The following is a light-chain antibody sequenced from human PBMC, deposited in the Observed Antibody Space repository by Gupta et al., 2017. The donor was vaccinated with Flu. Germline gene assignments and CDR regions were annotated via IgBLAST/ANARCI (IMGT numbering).Light chain of an antibody. Sequence: DIQMTQSPSSLSASIGDRVTITCQASQDISESLNWYQHKAGKAPKLLIYYASKLETGVPSRFRGSGSRTHFTWTIDSLEPEDTATYYCKQLDSVHPYTFGQGTKLEI. CDR3: KQLDSVHPYT. J-gene: IGKJ2*01. CDR2: YAS. CDR1: QDISES. V-gene: IGKV1-33*01.